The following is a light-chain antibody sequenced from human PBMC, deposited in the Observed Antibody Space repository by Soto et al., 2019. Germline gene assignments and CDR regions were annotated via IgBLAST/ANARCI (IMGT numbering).Light chain of an antibody. CDR3: QQRGSWPRVT. V-gene: IGKV1-5*03. J-gene: IGKJ3*01. Sequence: DIQMTQSPSTLSASVGDRVTITCRASQSISNWLAWYQQKPGKAPKLLIYKASTLETGVPSRFSGSGSGTEFTLTISSLQPDDFATYYCQQRGSWPRVTFGPGTKVDFK. CDR1: QSISNW. CDR2: KAS.